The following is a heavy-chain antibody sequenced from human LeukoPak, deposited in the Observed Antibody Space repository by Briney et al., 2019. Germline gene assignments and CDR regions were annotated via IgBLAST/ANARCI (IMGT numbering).Heavy chain of an antibody. CDR3: AGFFARGGSFDH. CDR2: IYRDGTT. V-gene: IGHV4-38-2*01. J-gene: IGHJ4*02. Sequence: SETLSLTCAVGGYSISSGYYWGWVRQPPGKGLEWIGSIYRDGTTFHNPSLKSRVTISVDTSKNQFSLKLSPVTAADTAVYFCAGFFARGGSFDHWGQGTLVTVSS. CDR1: GYSISSGYY. D-gene: IGHD3-16*01.